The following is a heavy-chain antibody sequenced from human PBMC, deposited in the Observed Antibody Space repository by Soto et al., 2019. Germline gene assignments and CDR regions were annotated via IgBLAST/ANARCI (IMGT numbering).Heavy chain of an antibody. V-gene: IGHV1-2*02. J-gene: IGHJ4*02. CDR2: INPNSGGT. Sequence: GXSXKVSFKASGYTXTGYYMHLVRQAPGQGLEWMGWINPNSGGTNYAQKFQGMVTMTRDTSISTAYMELSRLRSDETAVYYCARDPYYYDSSGYPPELWGQGTLVTVSS. D-gene: IGHD3-22*01. CDR3: ARDPYYYDSSGYPPEL. CDR1: GYTXTGYY.